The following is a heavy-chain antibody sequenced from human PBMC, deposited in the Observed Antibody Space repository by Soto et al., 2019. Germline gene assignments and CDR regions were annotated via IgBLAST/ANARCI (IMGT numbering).Heavy chain of an antibody. CDR2: ITNRATGDTT. D-gene: IGHD1-20*01. V-gene: IGHV3-72*01. CDR3: ASSITQMLTD. J-gene: IGHJ4*02. CDR1: GFSVSDHF. Sequence: EVQLVESGGGLVQSGGSLRLSCTASGFSVSDHFMDWVRQTPGKGLEWLGQITNRATGDTTFYAASVKGRFTVSKDESRNSLDLQMNSLKTEDTAVYYCASSITQMLTDGGQGTLVAVAS.